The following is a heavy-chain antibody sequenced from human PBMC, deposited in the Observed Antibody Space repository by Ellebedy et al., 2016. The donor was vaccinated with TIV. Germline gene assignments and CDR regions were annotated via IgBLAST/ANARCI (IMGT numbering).Heavy chain of an antibody. CDR3: ARHHNSSWYVGY. Sequence: MPSETLSLTCTVSGGSISSSSDYWAWIRQPPGKGLEWIGSLYYSGSTYYNPSLKSRVTISVDTSKSQFSLKLTSVTAADTAVYYCARHHNSSWYVGYWGQGTLVTVSS. CDR2: LYYSGST. V-gene: IGHV4-39*01. D-gene: IGHD6-13*01. J-gene: IGHJ4*02. CDR1: GGSISSSSDY.